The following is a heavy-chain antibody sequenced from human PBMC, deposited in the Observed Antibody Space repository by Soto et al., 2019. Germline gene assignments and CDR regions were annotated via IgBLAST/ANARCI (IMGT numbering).Heavy chain of an antibody. D-gene: IGHD3-10*01. CDR2: INAGNGNT. Sequence: ASVKVSCKASGYTFTSYAMHWVRQAPGQRLEWMGWINAGNGNTKYSQKFQGRVTITRDTSASTAYMELSSLRSEDTVVYYCARENILLAYGSGSYPNPSLHYYYYYMDVWGKGTTVTVSS. J-gene: IGHJ6*03. V-gene: IGHV1-3*01. CDR3: ARENILLAYGSGSYPNPSLHYYYYYMDV. CDR1: GYTFTSYA.